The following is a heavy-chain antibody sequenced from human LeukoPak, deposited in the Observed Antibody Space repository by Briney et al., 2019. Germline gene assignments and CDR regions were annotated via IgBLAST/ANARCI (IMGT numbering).Heavy chain of an antibody. D-gene: IGHD6-19*01. CDR2: ISSSSSYI. CDR3: AREIAVAGTSSVY. J-gene: IGHJ4*02. Sequence: PGGSLRLSCAASGFTFSSYSMNWVRQAPGKGLEWVSSISSSSSYIYYADSVKGRFTISRDNAKNSLYLQMNSLRAEDTAVYYCAREIAVAGTSSVYWGQGTLVTVSS. CDR1: GFTFSSYS. V-gene: IGHV3-21*01.